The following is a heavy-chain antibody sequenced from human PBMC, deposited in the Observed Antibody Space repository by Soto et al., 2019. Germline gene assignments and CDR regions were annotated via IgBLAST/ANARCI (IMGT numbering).Heavy chain of an antibody. Sequence: QVQLQQWGAGLLKPSETLSLTCAVYGGSFSGYYWSRFRQPPGKGLEWFGEINHSGSTNYNPSLKIRVTISVDSSKNQFSLNLSSVTAANTAVYYCARTMAMVRGVYGIDVWGQGTTLTVSS. V-gene: IGHV4-34*01. CDR1: GGSFSGYY. D-gene: IGHD3-10*01. CDR2: INHSGST. J-gene: IGHJ6*02. CDR3: ARTMAMVRGVYGIDV.